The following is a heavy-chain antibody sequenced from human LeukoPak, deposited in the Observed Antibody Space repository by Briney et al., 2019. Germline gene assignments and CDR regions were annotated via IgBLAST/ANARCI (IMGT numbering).Heavy chain of an antibody. V-gene: IGHV4-34*01. CDR1: GGSFSGYY. Sequence: SETLSLTCAVYGGSFSGYYWSWIRQPPGKGLEWIGEINHSGSTNYNPSLKSRVTISVDTSKNQFSLKLSSVTAADTAVYYCARGGNRNYYYYGMDVWGQGTTVTVSS. J-gene: IGHJ6*02. D-gene: IGHD1-14*01. CDR2: INHSGST. CDR3: ARGGNRNYYYYGMDV.